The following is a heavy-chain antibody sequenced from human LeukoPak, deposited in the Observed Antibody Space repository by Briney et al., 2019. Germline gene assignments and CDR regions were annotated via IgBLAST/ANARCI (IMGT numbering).Heavy chain of an antibody. V-gene: IGHV3-23*01. CDR2: VSGISRDT. D-gene: IGHD2-15*01. Sequence: GGSLRLSCAASGFTVSSYAMSWVRQAPGKGLEWVSSVSGISRDTFYADSVKGRFTISRDNSKNTLYLQMNGLRAEDTAVYYCAEDVVVVVAAKPGIWGQGTLVTVSS. J-gene: IGHJ4*02. CDR1: GFTVSSYA. CDR3: AEDVVVVVAAKPGI.